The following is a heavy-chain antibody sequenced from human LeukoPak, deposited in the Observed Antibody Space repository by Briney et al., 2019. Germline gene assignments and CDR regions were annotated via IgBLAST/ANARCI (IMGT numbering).Heavy chain of an antibody. D-gene: IGHD3-10*01. CDR1: GGSISSSSYY. V-gene: IGHV4-39*01. CDR2: IYCSGST. Sequence: PSETLSLTCTVSGGSISSSSYYWGWIRQPPGKGLEWIGSIYCSGSTYYNPSLKSRVTISVDTSKNQFSLKLSSVTAADTAVYYCARFGESPGYYYGMDVWGQGTTVTVSS. J-gene: IGHJ6*02. CDR3: ARFGESPGYYYGMDV.